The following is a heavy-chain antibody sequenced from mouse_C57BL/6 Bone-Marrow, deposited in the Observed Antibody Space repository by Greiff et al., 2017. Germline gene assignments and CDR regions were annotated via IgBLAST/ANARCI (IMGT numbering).Heavy chain of an antibody. CDR1: GFTFSSYG. CDR3: AKDTNWFAY. Sequence: DVKLVESGGDLVKPGGSLKLSCAASGFTFSSYGMSWVRQTPDKRLEWVANISSGGSYTYYPDSVKGRFTISRDNAKNTRYLQMSSLKSEDTAMYYCAKDTNWFAYWGQGTLVTGSA. D-gene: IGHD5-1-1*01. J-gene: IGHJ3*01. CDR2: ISSGGSYT. V-gene: IGHV5-6*02.